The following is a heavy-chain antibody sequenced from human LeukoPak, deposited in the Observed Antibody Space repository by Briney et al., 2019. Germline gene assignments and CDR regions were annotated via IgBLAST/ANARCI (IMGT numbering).Heavy chain of an antibody. Sequence: ASVKVSCKASGYTFTSYGISWVRQAPGQGLEWMGWISAYNGNTNYAQKLQGRVTMTTDTSTSTAYMELRSLRSDDTAVYYCARDEMATSLYRVFDYWGQGTLVTVSS. J-gene: IGHJ4*02. CDR3: ARDEMATSLYRVFDY. V-gene: IGHV1-18*01. CDR2: ISAYNGNT. D-gene: IGHD5-24*01. CDR1: GYTFTSYG.